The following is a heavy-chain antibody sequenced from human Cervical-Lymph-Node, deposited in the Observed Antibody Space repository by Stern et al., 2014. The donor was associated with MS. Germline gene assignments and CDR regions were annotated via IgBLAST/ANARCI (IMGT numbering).Heavy chain of an antibody. D-gene: IGHD3-16*01. CDR3: ARVGGGKGYFSS. CDR1: GFTFSNYR. V-gene: IGHV3-30*03. Sequence: QLVQSGGGVVQPGRSLKLSCGASGFTFSNYRMHWVRQVPGKGLEWVAVTSYDGSDKYYADSVKDRFNISIDNLMNPLYLEMSRPRMEDTALYSWARVGGGKGYFSSWGQGTLVTVSS. CDR2: TSYDGSDK. J-gene: IGHJ5*02.